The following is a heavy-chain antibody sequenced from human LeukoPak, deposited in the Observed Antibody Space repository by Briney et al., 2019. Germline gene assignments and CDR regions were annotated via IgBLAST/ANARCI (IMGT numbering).Heavy chain of an antibody. CDR3: AREGDSSSVGWFDP. J-gene: IGHJ5*02. V-gene: IGHV4-38-2*02. CDR1: GYSISSGYY. CDR2: IYHSGST. Sequence: PSETLSLTCTVSGYSISSGYYWGCIRQPPGKGLEWIGSIYHSGSTYYNPSLKSRVTISVDTSKNQFSLKLSSVTAADTAVYYCAREGDSSSVGWFDPWGQGTLVTVSS. D-gene: IGHD6-13*01.